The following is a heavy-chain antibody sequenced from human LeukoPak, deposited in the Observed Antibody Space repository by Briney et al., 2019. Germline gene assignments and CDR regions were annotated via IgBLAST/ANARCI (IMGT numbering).Heavy chain of an antibody. Sequence: SVKVSCKASGYTFTGYYMHWVRQAPGQGLERMGWINPNSGGTNYAQKFQGRVTMTRDTSISTAYMELSRLRSDDTAVYYCARAPIAVAGNFDYWGQGTLVTVSS. V-gene: IGHV1-2*02. CDR1: GYTFTGYY. CDR2: INPNSGGT. CDR3: ARAPIAVAGNFDY. J-gene: IGHJ4*02. D-gene: IGHD6-19*01.